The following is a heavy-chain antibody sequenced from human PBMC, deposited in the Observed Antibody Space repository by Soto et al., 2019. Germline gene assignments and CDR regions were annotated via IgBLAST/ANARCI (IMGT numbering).Heavy chain of an antibody. Sequence: LRLSCAASGFTFSSYGMHWVRQAPGKGLEWVAVIWYDGSNKYYADSVKGRFTISRDNSKNTLYLQMNSLRAEDTAVYSCARDRVATRGPYYYYGMDVWGQGTTVTVSS. CDR1: GFTFSSYG. CDR2: IWYDGSNK. J-gene: IGHJ6*02. V-gene: IGHV3-33*01. CDR3: ARDRVATRGPYYYYGMDV. D-gene: IGHD5-12*01.